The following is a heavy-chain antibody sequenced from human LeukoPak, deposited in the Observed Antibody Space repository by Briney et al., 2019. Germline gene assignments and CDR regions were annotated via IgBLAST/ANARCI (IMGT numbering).Heavy chain of an antibody. J-gene: IGHJ4*02. D-gene: IGHD3-10*02. CDR1: GYSFTSYW. Sequence: GESLKISCKGSGYSFTSYWIGWVRQMPGKGLEWMGIIYPGDSDTRYSPSFQGQVTISADKSISTAYLQWSSLKASDTAMYYCARHSSPYNLFGELLFWGQGTLVTVSS. CDR2: IYPGDSDT. CDR3: ARHSSPYNLFGELLF. V-gene: IGHV5-51*01.